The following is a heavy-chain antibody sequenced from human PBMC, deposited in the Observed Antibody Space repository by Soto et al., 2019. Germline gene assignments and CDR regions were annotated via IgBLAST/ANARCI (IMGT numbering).Heavy chain of an antibody. J-gene: IGHJ5*02. D-gene: IGHD2-15*01. CDR3: VRKPRHCSGGSCYSGWFDP. V-gene: IGHV3-23*01. CDR1: GFPFDDYG. Sequence: GGSLRLSCAASGFPFDDYGMTWVRQAPGKGLEWVSTISESGGSTYHADSVKGRFTISRDNSKNTLYLQMNSLTAEDTALYYCVRKPRHCSGGSCYSGWFDPWGQGTLVTVSS. CDR2: ISESGGST.